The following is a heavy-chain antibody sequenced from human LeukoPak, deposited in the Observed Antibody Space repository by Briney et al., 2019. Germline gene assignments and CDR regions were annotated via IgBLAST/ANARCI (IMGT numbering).Heavy chain of an antibody. CDR1: GGTFSSYA. J-gene: IGHJ4*02. V-gene: IGHV1-69*05. CDR2: IIPIFGTA. Sequence: ASVKVSCKASGGTFSSYAISWVRQAPGQGLEWMERIIPIFGTANYAQKFQGRVTITTDESTSTAYMELSSLRSEDTTVYYCAREYYYDSSGYYYEEAHFDYWGQGTLVTVSS. D-gene: IGHD3-22*01. CDR3: AREYYYDSSGYYYEEAHFDY.